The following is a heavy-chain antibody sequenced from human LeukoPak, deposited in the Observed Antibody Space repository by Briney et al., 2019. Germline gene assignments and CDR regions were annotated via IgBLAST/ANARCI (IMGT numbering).Heavy chain of an antibody. V-gene: IGHV4-34*01. J-gene: IGHJ6*02. CDR2: INHSGST. CDR1: GGSFSGYY. Sequence: SETLSLTCAVYGGSFSGYYWSWIRQPPGKGLEWIGEINHSGSTNYNPSLKSRVTISVDTSKNQFSLKLSSVTAADTAVYYCARVRGGSYYNYYYGMDVWGQGTTVTVSS. CDR3: ARVRGGSYYNYYYGMDV. D-gene: IGHD1-26*01.